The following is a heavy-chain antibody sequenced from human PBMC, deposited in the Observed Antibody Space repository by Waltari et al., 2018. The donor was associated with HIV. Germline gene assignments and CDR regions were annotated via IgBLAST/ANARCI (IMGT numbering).Heavy chain of an antibody. CDR2: IYYTGRT. CDR1: GGSFNSYH. CDR3: ARAFFGVGSNWFDP. Sequence: QVQLQESGPGLVKPSETLSLTCSVSGGSFNSYHWSWIRQPPGKGLEWIGYIYYTGRTNCNPSLKSRVTISVDTSKNQFSLRLSSVTAADTAVYYCARAFFGVGSNWFDPWGQGTLVTVSS. D-gene: IGHD3-3*01. V-gene: IGHV4-59*01. J-gene: IGHJ5*02.